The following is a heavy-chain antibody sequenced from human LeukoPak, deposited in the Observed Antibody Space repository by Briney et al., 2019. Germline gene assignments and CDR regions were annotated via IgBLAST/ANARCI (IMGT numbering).Heavy chain of an antibody. CDR1: GFTFSSYW. D-gene: IGHD6-19*01. CDR2: IKQDGSEK. V-gene: IGHV3-7*01. CDR3: ARDLGIAVAIGTGDY. J-gene: IGHJ4*02. Sequence: GGSLRLSCAASGFTFSSYWMSWVRQAPGKGLEWVANIKQDGSEKYYVDSVKGRFTISRDTAKNSLYLQMNSLRAEDTAVYYCARDLGIAVAIGTGDYWGQGTLVTVSS.